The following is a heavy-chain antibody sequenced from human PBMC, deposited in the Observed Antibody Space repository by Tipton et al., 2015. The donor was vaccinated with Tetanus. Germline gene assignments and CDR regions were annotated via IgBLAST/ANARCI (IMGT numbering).Heavy chain of an antibody. CDR1: GGTFSSYA. J-gene: IGHJ5*02. D-gene: IGHD3-22*01. CDR2: IIPIFGTA. Sequence: QLVQSGAEVKKPGSSVKVSCKASGGTFSSYAISWVRQAPGQGLEWMGGIIPIFGTANYAQKFQGRVTITADESTSTAYMELSSLRSEDTAVYYCARDSYYDSLASPRWFDPWGQGTLVTVSS. V-gene: IGHV1-69*01. CDR3: ARDSYYDSLASPRWFDP.